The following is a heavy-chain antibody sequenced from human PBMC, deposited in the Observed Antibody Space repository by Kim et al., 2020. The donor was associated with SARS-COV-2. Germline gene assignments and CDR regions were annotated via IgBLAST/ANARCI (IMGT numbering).Heavy chain of an antibody. CDR2: MNPNSGNT. CDR3: ARSRGGNVLRYFDWSFPYYYYGMDV. V-gene: IGHV1-8*01. D-gene: IGHD3-9*01. CDR1: GYTFTSYD. Sequence: ASVKVSCKASGYTFTSYDINWVRQATGQGLEWMGWMNPNSGNTGYAQKFQGRVTMTRNTSISTAYMELSSLRSEDTAVYYCARSRGGNVLRYFDWSFPYYYYGMDVWGQGTTVTVSS. J-gene: IGHJ6*02.